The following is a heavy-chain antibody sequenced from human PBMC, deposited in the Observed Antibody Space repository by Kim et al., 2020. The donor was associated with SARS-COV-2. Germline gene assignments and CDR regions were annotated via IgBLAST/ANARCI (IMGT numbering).Heavy chain of an antibody. D-gene: IGHD3-22*01. J-gene: IGHJ4*02. CDR3: ARKGSTYYYDSSEYFDY. CDR2: IWDDGSNK. CDR1: GFTFSSYG. V-gene: IGHV3-33*01. Sequence: GGSLRLSCAASGFTFSSYGMHWVRQAPGKGLEWVAVIWDDGSNKYYADSVKGRFTISRDNSKNTLYLQMNSLRAEDTAVYYCARKGSTYYYDSSEYFDYWGQGTLVTVSS.